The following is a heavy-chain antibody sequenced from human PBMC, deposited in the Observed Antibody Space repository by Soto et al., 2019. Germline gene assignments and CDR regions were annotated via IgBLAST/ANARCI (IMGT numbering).Heavy chain of an antibody. Sequence: PGRSLSLSCAASGFSFSSLAMSWVRQAPGKGLEWVSSISGRGVDTLYADSVKGRFTISTDNSRNTLYLQANSLRAEDTAVYYCAKDQTDVTLFDYWGQGTLVTVSS. CDR2: ISGRGVDT. J-gene: IGHJ4*02. V-gene: IGHV3-23*01. CDR3: AKDQTDVTLFDY. CDR1: GFSFSSLA. D-gene: IGHD2-21*02.